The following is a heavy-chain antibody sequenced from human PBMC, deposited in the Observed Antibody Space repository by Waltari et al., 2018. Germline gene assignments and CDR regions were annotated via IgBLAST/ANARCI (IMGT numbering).Heavy chain of an antibody. D-gene: IGHD3-10*01. CDR3: ARGGGFWELLGKGNMDV. Sequence: QVQLQESGPGLVKPSGTLSLTCTVSGGSISSYYWSWIRQPAGKGLEWIGRIYTSGSTNYNPSLKGRVTMSVDTSKNQFSLKLSSVTAADTAVYYCARGGGFWELLGKGNMDVWGRGTTVTVSS. V-gene: IGHV4-4*07. CDR1: GGSISSYY. J-gene: IGHJ6*03. CDR2: IYTSGST.